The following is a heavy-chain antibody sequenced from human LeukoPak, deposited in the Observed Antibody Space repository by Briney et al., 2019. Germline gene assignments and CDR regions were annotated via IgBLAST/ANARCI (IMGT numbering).Heavy chain of an antibody. J-gene: IGHJ6*02. D-gene: IGHD5-18*01. CDR3: ARAPDYSYGSMEVYYYYYGMDV. CDR1: GFTFSSFW. CDR2: IKQDGSEK. Sequence: GGSLRPSSAASGFTFSSFWMSCDRPAPGKGLEWVANIKQDGSEKYYVDSVKGRFTISRDNDKTSLYVQMNSLRAEDTAVYYCARAPDYSYGSMEVYYYYYGMDVWGQGTTVTVSS. V-gene: IGHV3-7*01.